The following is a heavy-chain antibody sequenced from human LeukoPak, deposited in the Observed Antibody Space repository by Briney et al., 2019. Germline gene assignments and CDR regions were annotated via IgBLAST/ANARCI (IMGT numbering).Heavy chain of an antibody. CDR3: ARDRSGSYTY. V-gene: IGHV1-2*02. CDR2: INAKSGDT. D-gene: IGHD1-26*01. Sequence: ASVKVSCKASGYTFTDYYMHWVRQAPGQGLEWMGWINAKSGDTKYAQKFQARVTMTRDTSITTTYMEVSRLSSDDTAVYYCARDRSGSYTYWGQGTLVTVSS. CDR1: GYTFTDYY. J-gene: IGHJ4*02.